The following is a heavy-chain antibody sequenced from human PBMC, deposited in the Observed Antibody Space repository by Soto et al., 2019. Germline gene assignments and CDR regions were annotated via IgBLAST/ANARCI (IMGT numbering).Heavy chain of an antibody. D-gene: IGHD3-9*01. CDR1: GDSISTYF. CDR3: ARGLPRIRYFDWLLPLGWFDP. J-gene: IGHJ5*02. V-gene: IGHV4-59*12. Sequence: SETLSLTCTVSGDSISTYFWSWIRQPPGKGLEWIGYIYYTGDTNHNPSLKSRVTISVDTSKNQFSLKLSSVTAADTAVYYCARGLPRIRYFDWLLPLGWFDPWGQGTLVTVSS. CDR2: IYYTGDT.